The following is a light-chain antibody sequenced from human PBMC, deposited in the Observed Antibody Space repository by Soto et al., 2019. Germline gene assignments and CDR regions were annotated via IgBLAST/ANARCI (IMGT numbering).Light chain of an antibody. CDR2: RAS. CDR3: QQYNQWPGT. J-gene: IGKJ3*01. Sequence: EILMKQSPASLSFPPVEIAPLFRRACQSITNNLAWYQHKPGQAPRLLIYRASARATGIPARFSGSGSGTEFTLTINSLQSEDFAVYDCQQYNQWPGTFGPGTKVDI. V-gene: IGKV3-15*01. CDR1: QSITNN.